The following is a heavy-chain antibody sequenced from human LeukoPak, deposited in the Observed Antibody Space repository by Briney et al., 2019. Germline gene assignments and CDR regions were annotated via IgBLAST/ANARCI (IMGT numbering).Heavy chain of an antibody. CDR2: ISSSSSYI. CDR1: GFTFRSYS. V-gene: IGHV3-21*01. J-gene: IGHJ5*02. D-gene: IGHD2-2*01. Sequence: GGPLRLSCAPSGFTFRSYSMNWVRQAPGKGLEWVSSISSSSSYIYYADSVKGRFTISRDNAKNSLYLQMNSLRAEDTAVYYCARWVLVYFRFDPWGQRTLVTVSS. CDR3: ARWVLVYFRFDP.